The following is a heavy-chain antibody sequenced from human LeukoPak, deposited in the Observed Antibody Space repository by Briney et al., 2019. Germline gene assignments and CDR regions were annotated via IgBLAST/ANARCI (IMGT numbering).Heavy chain of an antibody. CDR3: ARGGYLSHCFDY. Sequence: SETLSLTCTVSGGSISSYYWSWIRQPPGKGLEWIGYIYYSGSTNYNPSLKSRLTMSIDKSNNQFSLKVTSVTAADTAVYYCARGGYLSHCFDYWGQGTLVTVSS. J-gene: IGHJ4*02. CDR1: GGSISSYY. D-gene: IGHD2-15*01. V-gene: IGHV4-59*12. CDR2: IYYSGST.